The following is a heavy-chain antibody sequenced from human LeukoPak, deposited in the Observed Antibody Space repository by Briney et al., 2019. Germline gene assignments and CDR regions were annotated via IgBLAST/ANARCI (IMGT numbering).Heavy chain of an antibody. CDR2: IWPDGSNK. CDR3: AREVDSSGYSLDY. Sequence: GGSLRLSCEASGITFSSYGIHWVRQAPGKGLEWVAVIWPDGSNKYYADSVKGRFTISRDNSKNTLWLQMNSLRAEDTAVYYCAREVDSSGYSLDYWAREPWSPSPQ. J-gene: IGHJ4*02. V-gene: IGHV3-33*01. CDR1: GITFSSYG. D-gene: IGHD3-22*01.